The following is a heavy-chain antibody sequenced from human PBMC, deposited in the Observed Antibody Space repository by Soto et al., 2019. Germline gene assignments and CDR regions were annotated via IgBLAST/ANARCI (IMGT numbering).Heavy chain of an antibody. J-gene: IGHJ5*02. D-gene: IGHD3-3*01. CDR1: GGSISSYY. V-gene: IGHV4-59*08. CDR3: AGFWSGGPFEP. CDR2: IYYSGST. Sequence: PSDTLSLTCTGSGGSISSYYWSWIRQPPGKGLEWIGYIYYSGSTNYNPSLKGRVTISVDTSKNHFSLKLSSVTAADTAVYYCAGFWSGGPFEPWGQGTLVTVSS.